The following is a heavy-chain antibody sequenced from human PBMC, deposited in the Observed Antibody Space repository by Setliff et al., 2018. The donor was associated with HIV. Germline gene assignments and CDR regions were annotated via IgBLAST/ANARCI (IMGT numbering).Heavy chain of an antibody. J-gene: IGHJ6*02. CDR1: GYTFNNYG. CDR3: AGDPIEIEYSSSSERITYYYGMDA. V-gene: IGHV1-69*13. CDR2: ITPIFGTA. D-gene: IGHD6-6*01. Sequence: ASVKVSCKASGYTFNNYGISWVRQAPGQGLEWMGGITPIFGTANYARKFQGRVTLTADESTSTSYMELSSMRSEDTAVYFCAGDPIEIEYSSSSERITYYYGMDAWGQGTTVTVSS.